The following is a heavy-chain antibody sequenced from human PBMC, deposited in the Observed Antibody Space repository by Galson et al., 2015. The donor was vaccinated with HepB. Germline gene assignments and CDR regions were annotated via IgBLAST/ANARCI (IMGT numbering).Heavy chain of an antibody. D-gene: IGHD5-24*01. CDR3: ARDLGQRWLQTGIDAFDI. CDR2: IEQDGSEK. V-gene: IGHV3-7*03. CDR1: GFTFSSYW. J-gene: IGHJ3*02. Sequence: SLRLSCAASGFTFSSYWMSWVRQAPGKGLEWVANIEQDGSEKYYVDSVKGRFTISRDNAKNSLYLQMNSLRAEDTAVYYCARDLGQRWLQTGIDAFDIWGQGTMVTVSS.